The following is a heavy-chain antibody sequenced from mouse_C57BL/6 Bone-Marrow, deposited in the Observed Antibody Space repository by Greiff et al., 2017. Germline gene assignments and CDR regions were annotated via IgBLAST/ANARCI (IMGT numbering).Heavy chain of an antibody. Sequence: QVQLQQPGAELVKPGASVKLSCKASGYTFTRYWMHWVKQRPGRGLEWIGRIDPNSGGTKYNEKFKSKATLTVDKPSSTAYMQLSSLTSEDSAVYYCERLRRRVYYYAMDYWGQGTSVTVSS. V-gene: IGHV1-72*01. CDR2: IDPNSGGT. D-gene: IGHD2-12*01. CDR1: GYTFTRYW. CDR3: ERLRRRVYYYAMDY. J-gene: IGHJ4*01.